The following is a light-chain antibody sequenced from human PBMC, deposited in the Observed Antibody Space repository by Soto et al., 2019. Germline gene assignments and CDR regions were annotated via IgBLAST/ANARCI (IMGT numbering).Light chain of an antibody. CDR1: QSVSSD. J-gene: IGKJ5*01. CDR2: GAS. V-gene: IGKV3-15*01. CDR3: QQYNNWPPIT. Sequence: EIVMTQSPATLSVSPGERATLYCRASQSVSSDLAWYQQRPGQAPRLLIYGASTRATGIPARFSGSGSGTEFTLTISSLQSEDFAVYYCQQYNNWPPITFGQGTRLEIK.